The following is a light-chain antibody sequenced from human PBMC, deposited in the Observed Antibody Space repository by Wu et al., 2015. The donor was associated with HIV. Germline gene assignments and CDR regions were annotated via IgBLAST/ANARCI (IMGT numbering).Light chain of an antibody. CDR1: QTISYY. J-gene: IGKJ1*01. V-gene: IGKV1-27*01. Sequence: DIQMTQSPSSLSASVGDRVTITCRASQTISYYLAWYQPKPGRVPELLIYSASTLRPGVPSRFSGTGYGTEFTLTISSLQPEDAATYFCQKYNSAPRTFGQGTKVDIK. CDR2: SAS. CDR3: QKYNSAPRT.